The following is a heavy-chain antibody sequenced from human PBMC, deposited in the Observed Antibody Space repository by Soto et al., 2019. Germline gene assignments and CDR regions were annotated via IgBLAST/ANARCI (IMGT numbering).Heavy chain of an antibody. D-gene: IGHD3-16*02. CDR2: ISYDGNNK. J-gene: IGHJ4*02. CDR3: ARVGRIMITFGGVIVHKGFDY. V-gene: IGHV3-30-3*01. Sequence: GGSLRLSCAASGFTFSSYAMHWVRQAPGKGLEWVAVISYDGNNKYYADSVKGRFTISRDNSKKTLYLQMNSLRAEDTAVYYCARVGRIMITFGGVIVHKGFDYWGQGTLVTVSS. CDR1: GFTFSSYA.